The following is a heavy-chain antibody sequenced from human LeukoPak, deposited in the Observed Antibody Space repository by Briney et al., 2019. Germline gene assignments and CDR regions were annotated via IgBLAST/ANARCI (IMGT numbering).Heavy chain of an antibody. CDR1: GYTFTSYD. Sequence: ASVKVSCKAPGYTFTSYDINRVRQATGQGLEWMGWMNPNSGNTGYAQKFQGRVTMTRNTSISTAYMELSSLRSEDTAVYYCATTAASSIAARRDFDYWGQGTLVTVSS. CDR2: MNPNSGNT. CDR3: ATTAASSIAARRDFDY. V-gene: IGHV1-8*01. D-gene: IGHD6-6*01. J-gene: IGHJ4*02.